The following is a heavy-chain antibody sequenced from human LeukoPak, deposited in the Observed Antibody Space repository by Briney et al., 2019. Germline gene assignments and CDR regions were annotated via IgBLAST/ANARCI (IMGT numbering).Heavy chain of an antibody. Sequence: SETLSLTCTVSGGSISSDFNYWGWIRQPPGKGLEWIGSIYYSGSTYYNPSLRSRVTISVDTSKNQFSLKLSSVTAADTAVYYCARRRDSSGYYTHWGQGTLVTVSS. CDR1: GGSISSDFNY. V-gene: IGHV4-39*01. CDR2: IYYSGST. J-gene: IGHJ4*02. CDR3: ARRRDSSGYYTH. D-gene: IGHD3-22*01.